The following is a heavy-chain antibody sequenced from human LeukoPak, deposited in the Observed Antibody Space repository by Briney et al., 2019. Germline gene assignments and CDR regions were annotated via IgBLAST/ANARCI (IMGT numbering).Heavy chain of an antibody. CDR2: ISWNSGSI. Sequence: GGSLRLSCAASGFTFDDYAMHWVRQAPGKGLEWVSGISWNSGSIGYADSVKGRFTISRDNAKNSLYLQMNSLRAEDTAVYYCARANIGYYDSSGYFDYWGQGTLVTVSS. CDR3: ARANIGYYDSSGYFDY. CDR1: GFTFDDYA. D-gene: IGHD3-22*01. J-gene: IGHJ4*02. V-gene: IGHV3-9*01.